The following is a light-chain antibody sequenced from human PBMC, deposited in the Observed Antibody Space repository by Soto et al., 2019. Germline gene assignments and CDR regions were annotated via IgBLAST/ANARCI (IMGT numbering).Light chain of an antibody. CDR2: GAS. CDR1: PSVSSSY. Sequence: ETVVTKVPVILTLSPATRATLSCRARPSVSSSYLAWYQQKPGQAPRLLIYGASTRATGIPARFSGSGSGTEFTLTISSLQSEDFSVYYCQQYNNLPPITFGQGTRLEI. J-gene: IGKJ5*01. V-gene: IGKV3-15*01. CDR3: QQYNNLPPIT.